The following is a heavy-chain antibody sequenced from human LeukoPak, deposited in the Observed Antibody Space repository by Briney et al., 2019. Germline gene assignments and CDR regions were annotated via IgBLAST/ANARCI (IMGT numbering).Heavy chain of an antibody. CDR2: IWYGGSNK. Sequence: GRSLRLSCAASGFTFSSYGMHWVRQAPGKGLEWVAVIWYGGSNKYYADSVKGRFTISRDNSKNTLYLQMNSLRAEDTAVYYCAKAYYYDGGDYYALDAFDIWGQGTMVTISS. CDR3: AKAYYYDGGDYYALDAFDI. D-gene: IGHD3-22*01. V-gene: IGHV3-30*18. CDR1: GFTFSSYG. J-gene: IGHJ3*02.